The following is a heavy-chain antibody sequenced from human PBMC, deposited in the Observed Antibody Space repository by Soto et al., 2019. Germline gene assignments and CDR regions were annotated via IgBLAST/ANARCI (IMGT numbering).Heavy chain of an antibody. CDR2: INPNSGGT. CDR3: ARVVIGYYYDSSGYTLAPHLDY. CDR1: GYTFTGYY. D-gene: IGHD3-22*01. J-gene: IGHJ4*02. V-gene: IGHV1-2*02. Sequence: ASVKVSCKASGYTFTGYYMHWVRQAPGQGLEWMGWINPNSGGTNYAQKFQGRVTMTRDTSISTAYMELSRLRSDDTAVYYCARVVIGYYYDSSGYTLAPHLDYWGQGTLVTVSS.